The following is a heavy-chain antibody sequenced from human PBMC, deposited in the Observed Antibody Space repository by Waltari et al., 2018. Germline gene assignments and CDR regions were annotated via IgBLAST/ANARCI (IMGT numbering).Heavy chain of an antibody. CDR1: GFTFSSYA. CDR3: AKDPGSWGSYRPVGPFDY. J-gene: IGHJ4*02. V-gene: IGHV3-23*04. CDR2: ISGSGGST. D-gene: IGHD3-16*02. Sequence: EVQLVESGGGLVQPGGSLRLSCAASGFTFSSYAMSWVRQAPGKGLEWVSAISGSGGSTYYADSVKGRFTISRDNSKNTLYLQMNSLRAEDTAVYYCAKDPGSWGSYRPVGPFDYWGQGTLVTVSS.